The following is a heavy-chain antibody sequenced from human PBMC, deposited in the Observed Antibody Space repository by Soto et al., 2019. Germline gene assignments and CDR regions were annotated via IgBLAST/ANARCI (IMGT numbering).Heavy chain of an antibody. Sequence: ASVKVSCKASGYTFTSYYMHWVRQAPGQGLEWMGWISSYNGNTNYVKKFQGRVTMTTDTSTSTAYMELKSLRFDDTAVYYCAISDYYDRSGYYFYWGQGTLVTAPQ. J-gene: IGHJ4*02. CDR1: GYTFTSYY. V-gene: IGHV1-18*04. D-gene: IGHD3-22*01. CDR2: ISSYNGNT. CDR3: AISDYYDRSGYYFY.